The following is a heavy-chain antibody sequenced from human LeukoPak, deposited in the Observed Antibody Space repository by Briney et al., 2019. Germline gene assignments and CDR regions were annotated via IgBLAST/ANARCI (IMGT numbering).Heavy chain of an antibody. J-gene: IGHJ4*02. D-gene: IGHD6-6*01. CDR3: ARLDSSSTIDY. Sequence: SETLSLTCTVSGGSISSYYWSWIRQPPGKGLEWIGYIYYSGSTHYNPSLKSRVTISVDTSKNQFSLKLSSVTAADTAVYYCARLDSSSTIDYWGQGTLVTVSS. V-gene: IGHV4-59*12. CDR2: IYYSGST. CDR1: GGSISSYY.